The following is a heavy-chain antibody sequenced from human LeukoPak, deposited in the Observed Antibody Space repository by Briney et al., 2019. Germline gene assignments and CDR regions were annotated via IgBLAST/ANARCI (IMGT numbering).Heavy chain of an antibody. V-gene: IGHV3-30*02. D-gene: IGHD6-13*01. Sequence: GGSLRLSCVASGFTLSNYAMHWVRQAPGKGLEWVAFIRLNGNSKHYADSVKGRFTISGDNSKNTLYLQMNSLRVEDTAVYYCAKDPGGPWHVKGIGDSWGQGTLVTVSS. CDR1: GFTLSNYA. CDR3: AKDPGGPWHVKGIGDS. CDR2: IRLNGNSK. J-gene: IGHJ4*02.